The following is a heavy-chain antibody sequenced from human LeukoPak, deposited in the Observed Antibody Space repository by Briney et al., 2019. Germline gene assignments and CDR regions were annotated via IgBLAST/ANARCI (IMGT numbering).Heavy chain of an antibody. CDR1: GFTFSSYA. CDR3: ARKSASGNYPLDY. V-gene: IGHV3-30*04. CDR2: ISYDGSNK. Sequence: GGSLRLSCAASGFTFSSYAMHWVRQAPGKGLEWVAVISYDGSNKYYADSVKGRFTIFRDNAKNSLYLQMNSLRAEDTAVYYCARKSASGNYPLDYWGQGTLVTVSS. D-gene: IGHD3-10*01. J-gene: IGHJ4*02.